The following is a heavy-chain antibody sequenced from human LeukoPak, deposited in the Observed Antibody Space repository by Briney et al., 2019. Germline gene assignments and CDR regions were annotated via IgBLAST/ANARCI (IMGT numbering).Heavy chain of an antibody. D-gene: IGHD3-22*01. CDR3: ARGNFTNYYDSSGYSETFDY. Sequence: PGRSLRLSCAASGSTFSSYAMHWVRQAPGKGLEWVAVISYDGSNKYYADSVKGRFTISRDNSKNTLYLQMNSLRAEDTAVYYCARGNFTNYYDSSGYSETFDYWGQGTLVTVSS. CDR2: ISYDGSNK. J-gene: IGHJ4*02. V-gene: IGHV3-30*01. CDR1: GSTFSSYA.